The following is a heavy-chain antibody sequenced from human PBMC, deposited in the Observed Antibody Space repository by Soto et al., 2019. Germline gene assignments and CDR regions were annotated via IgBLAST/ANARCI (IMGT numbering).Heavy chain of an antibody. CDR3: AKCKALVIAVAPVDY. CDR2: ISGSGGST. J-gene: IGHJ4*02. V-gene: IGHV3-23*01. D-gene: IGHD6-19*01. Sequence: EVQLLESGGGLVQPGGSLRLSCAASGFTFSSYAMSWVRQAPGKGLEWVSAISGSGGSTYYADSVKGRFAISRDNSKNTLYLQMNSLRAEDTAVYYCAKCKALVIAVAPVDYWGQGTLVTVSS. CDR1: GFTFSSYA.